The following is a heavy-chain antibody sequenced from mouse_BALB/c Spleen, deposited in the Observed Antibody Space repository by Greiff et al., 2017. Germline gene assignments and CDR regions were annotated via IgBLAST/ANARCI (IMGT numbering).Heavy chain of an antibody. CDR3: ARGGNAYYFDY. D-gene: IGHD1-1*02. J-gene: IGHJ2*01. Sequence: EVQGVESGGGLVQPGGSRKLSCAASGFTFSSFGMHWVRQAPEKGLEWVAYISSGSSTIYYADTVKGRFTISRDNPKNTLFLQMTSLRSEDTAMYYCARGGNAYYFDYWGQGTTLTVSS. CDR1: GFTFSSFG. CDR2: ISSGSSTI. V-gene: IGHV5-17*02.